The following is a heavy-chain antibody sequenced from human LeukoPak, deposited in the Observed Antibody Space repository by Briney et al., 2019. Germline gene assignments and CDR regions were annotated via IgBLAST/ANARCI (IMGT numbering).Heavy chain of an antibody. CDR3: ARAMRSGYDY. V-gene: IGHV3-48*02. CDR1: GFTFSTYG. CDR2: ISDSSDAI. Sequence: GGSLRLSCAASGFTFSTYGMNWVRQPPGKGLGWVSYISDSSDAIYYPDSVRGRFTISRDNAKNSLYLQMNSLRDEDTAVYYCARAMRSGYDYWGQGTLVTVSS. J-gene: IGHJ4*02. D-gene: IGHD5-12*01.